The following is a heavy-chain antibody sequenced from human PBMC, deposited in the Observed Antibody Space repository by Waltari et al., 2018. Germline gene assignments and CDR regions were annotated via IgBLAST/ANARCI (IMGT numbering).Heavy chain of an antibody. J-gene: IGHJ5*02. CDR3: TRPTAQTIAALLS. Sequence: EVQLVESGGGFVQPGGSLKLSCAASGFTFSGSAMHWVRQASGKGLEWVGRIRIKANSYATAYAASVKGRFTISREDSKNTAYLQINSLKTEDTAVYYCTRPTAQTIAALLSWGQGTLVTVSS. D-gene: IGHD6-6*01. V-gene: IGHV3-73*01. CDR2: IRIKANSYAT. CDR1: GFTFSGSA.